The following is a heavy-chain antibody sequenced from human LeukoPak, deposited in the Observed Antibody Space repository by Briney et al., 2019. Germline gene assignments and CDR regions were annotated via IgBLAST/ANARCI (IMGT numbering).Heavy chain of an antibody. CDR2: INPGGGNT. CDR3: ARRRLAAAGVSDSAFDI. Sequence: PGGSLRLSCAGSGFTFSSYAMSWVRQAPGKGLEWVSAINPGGGNTYYADSVKGRFTISRDNSKKTLYLQMNSLRGEDTAVYYCARRRLAAAGVSDSAFDIWGQGTMVAVSS. CDR1: GFTFSSYA. D-gene: IGHD6-13*01. V-gene: IGHV3-23*01. J-gene: IGHJ3*02.